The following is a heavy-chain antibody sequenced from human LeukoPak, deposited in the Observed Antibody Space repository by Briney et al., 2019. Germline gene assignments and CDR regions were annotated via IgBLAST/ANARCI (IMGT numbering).Heavy chain of an antibody. Sequence: GGSLRLSCAASGFTFSSYSMNWVRQAPGKGLEWVSSISSSSSYIYYADSVKGRFTISRDNSKNTLYLQMNSLRAEDTAVYYCAKDRGLRYFDWLLYWGQGTLVTVSS. D-gene: IGHD3-9*01. V-gene: IGHV3-21*01. CDR2: ISSSSSYI. CDR1: GFTFSSYS. J-gene: IGHJ4*02. CDR3: AKDRGLRYFDWLLY.